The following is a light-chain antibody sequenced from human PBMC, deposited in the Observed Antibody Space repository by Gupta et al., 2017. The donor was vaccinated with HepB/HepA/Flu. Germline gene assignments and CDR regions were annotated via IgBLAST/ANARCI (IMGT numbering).Light chain of an antibody. CDR1: QTINSW. CDR2: KAS. V-gene: IGKV1-5*03. J-gene: IGKJ2*04. CDR3: QQSGS. Sequence: DIQITQSPSTLSASVGDRVTITCRASQTINSWLAWYQQKPGKAPKLLIYKASSLESGVPSRFSGSGSGTEFTLTISSLQPDDFATYYCQQSGSFGQGTKLEIK.